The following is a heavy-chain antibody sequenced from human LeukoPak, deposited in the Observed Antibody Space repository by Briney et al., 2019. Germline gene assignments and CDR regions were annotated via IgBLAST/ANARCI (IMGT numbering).Heavy chain of an antibody. CDR2: INTSGGST. V-gene: IGHV1-46*01. D-gene: IGHD3-16*01. J-gene: IGHJ3*02. Sequence: ASVKVSCKASGYIFTNYYMHWVRQAPGQGLEWMGIINTSGGSTSSAQKSQGRVTMTRDTSTSTVYMELSSLRSDDTAVYYCARGGPTDAFDIWGQGTMVTVSS. CDR3: ARGGPTDAFDI. CDR1: GYIFTNYY.